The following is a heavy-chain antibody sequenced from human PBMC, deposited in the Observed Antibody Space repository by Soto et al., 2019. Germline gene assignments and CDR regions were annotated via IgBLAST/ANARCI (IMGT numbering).Heavy chain of an antibody. V-gene: IGHV3-74*01. CDR3: ARSDWFDP. Sequence: GGSLRLSCAASGFTFSTYWMHWIRQAPGKGLVWVSRIKSDGSSTSYADSVKGRFTISRDNAKNTLYLQMNSLRVEDTAVYYCARSDWFDPWGQGTLVTVSS. CDR1: GFTFSTYW. CDR2: IKSDGSST. J-gene: IGHJ5*02.